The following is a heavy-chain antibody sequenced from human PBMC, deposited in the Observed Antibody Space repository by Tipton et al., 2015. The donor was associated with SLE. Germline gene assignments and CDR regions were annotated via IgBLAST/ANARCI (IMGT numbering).Heavy chain of an antibody. J-gene: IGHJ6*02. V-gene: IGHV4-39*01. D-gene: IGHD4-23*01. CDR3: ARHRGNSYYYGMDV. CDR2: IYYSGST. CDR1: GGSISSSSYY. Sequence: LRLSCTVSGGSISSSSYYWGWIRQPPGKGLEWIGSIYYSGSTYYNPSLKSRVTISVDTSKNQFSLKLSSVTAAGTAVYYCARHRGNSYYYGMDVWGQGTTVTVSS.